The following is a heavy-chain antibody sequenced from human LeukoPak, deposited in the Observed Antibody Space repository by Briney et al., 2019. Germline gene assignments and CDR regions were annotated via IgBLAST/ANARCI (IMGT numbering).Heavy chain of an antibody. CDR2: VGSTGGTT. CDR1: GFTFTSSA. V-gene: IGHV3-23*01. Sequence: GGSLRLSCVASGFTFTSSAMTWVRQAPGKGLEWVSVVGSTGGTTYYADSVKGRFTISRDNAKNTMILQMNNLRVEDTAVYYCVAVPGIIIAGYFASWGRGTLVAVSA. D-gene: IGHD3-10*02. J-gene: IGHJ4*02. CDR3: VAVPGIIIAGYFAS.